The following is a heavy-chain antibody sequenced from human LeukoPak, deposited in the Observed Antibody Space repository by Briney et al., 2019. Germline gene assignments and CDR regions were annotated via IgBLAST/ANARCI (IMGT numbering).Heavy chain of an antibody. CDR2: IIPIFGTA. D-gene: IGHD6-19*01. V-gene: IGHV1-69*01. J-gene: IGHJ4*02. CDR1: GGTFSSYA. CDR3: ASPGYSSGTYSDY. Sequence: SVKVSCKASGGTFSSYAISWVRQAPGQGLEWMGGIIPIFGTANYAQKFQGRVTTTADESTSTAYMELSSLRSEDTAVYYCASPGYSSGTYSDYWGQGTLVTVSS.